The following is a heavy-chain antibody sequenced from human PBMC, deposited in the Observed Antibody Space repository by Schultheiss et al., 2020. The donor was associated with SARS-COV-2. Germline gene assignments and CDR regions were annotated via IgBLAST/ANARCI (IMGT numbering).Heavy chain of an antibody. CDR3: AYTTGGIAVAIDY. J-gene: IGHJ4*02. D-gene: IGHD6-19*01. Sequence: SETLSLTCTVSGGSFSSSSYYWDWIRQPPGKGLEWIGTIYYSERTFYNPYLKSRVTISADKSKNQFSLKLSSVTAADTAVYYCAYTTGGIAVAIDYWGQGTLVTVSS. CDR2: IYYSERT. V-gene: IGHV4-39*01. CDR1: GGSFSSSSYY.